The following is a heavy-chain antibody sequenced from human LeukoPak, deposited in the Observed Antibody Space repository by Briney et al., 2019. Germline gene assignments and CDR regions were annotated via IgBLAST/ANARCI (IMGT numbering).Heavy chain of an antibody. Sequence: SETLSLTCYVSGDSINNDNYYWGWVRQSPGAGLEWLGSVYHNGHTIYTPSLKSRLTLSVDTSKNHFSLSLTSATAADTAVYFCASVLQSGTYPSGPDYYFDSWGRGTLVTVTS. CDR3: ASVLQSGTYPSGPDYYFDS. CDR1: GDSINNDNYY. CDR2: VYHNGHT. D-gene: IGHD1-26*01. V-gene: IGHV4-39*02. J-gene: IGHJ4*01.